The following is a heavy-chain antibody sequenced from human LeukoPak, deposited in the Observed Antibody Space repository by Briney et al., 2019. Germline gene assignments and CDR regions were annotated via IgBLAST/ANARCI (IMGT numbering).Heavy chain of an antibody. V-gene: IGHV4-59*01. J-gene: IGHJ5*02. CDR1: GGSISSYY. CDR2: IYYSGST. CDR3: AREIWFGEGWFDP. Sequence: SETLSLTCTASGGSISSYYWSWIRQPPGKGLEWIGYIYYSGSTNYNPSLKSRVTISVDTSKNQFSLKLSSVTAADTAVYYCAREIWFGEGWFDPWGQGTLVTVSS. D-gene: IGHD3-10*01.